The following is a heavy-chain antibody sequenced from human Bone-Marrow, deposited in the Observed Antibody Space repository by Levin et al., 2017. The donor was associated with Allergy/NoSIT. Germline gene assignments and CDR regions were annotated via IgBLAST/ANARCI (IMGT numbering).Heavy chain of an antibody. V-gene: IGHV4-39*01. D-gene: IGHD3-3*01. Sequence: SETLSLTCTVSGGSISSSSYYWGWIRQPPGKGLEWIGSIYYSGSTYYNPSLKSRVTISVDTSKNQFSLKLSSVTAADTAVYYCARGPNRITIFGVVIDWFDPWGQGTLVTVSS. CDR2: IYYSGST. CDR3: ARGPNRITIFGVVIDWFDP. J-gene: IGHJ5*02. CDR1: GGSISSSSYY.